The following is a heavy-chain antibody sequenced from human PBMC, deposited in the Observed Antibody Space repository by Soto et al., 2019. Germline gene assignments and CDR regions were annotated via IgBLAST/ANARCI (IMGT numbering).Heavy chain of an antibody. V-gene: IGHV4-34*01. CDR3: ARPTGLGRGVIRD. CDR1: GGSLSGYY. CDR2: INPSGST. Sequence: QVQLQQWGAGLLKPSETLSLTCAVSGGSLSGYYWTWIRQSPGKGLEWNGEINPSGSTNYNPSLKSRLTMSADTSKNQFSLKLNSVTAADTAVDYGARPTGLGRGVIRDWGQGTLVTVSS. D-gene: IGHD3-10*01. J-gene: IGHJ4*02.